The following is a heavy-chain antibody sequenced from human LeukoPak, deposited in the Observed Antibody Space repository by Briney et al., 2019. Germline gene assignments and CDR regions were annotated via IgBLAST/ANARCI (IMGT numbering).Heavy chain of an antibody. CDR2: ISGSGGST. D-gene: IGHD1-26*01. CDR3: AKDLSYSGTYRYFDY. Sequence: GGSLRLSCAASGFTFSSYAMSGVRQAPGKGLEWVSTISGSGGSTYYADSVKGRFTISRDNPKNTLYLQMNSLRAEDTAVYYCAKDLSYSGTYRYFDYWGQGTLVTVS. J-gene: IGHJ4*02. CDR1: GFTFSSYA. V-gene: IGHV3-23*01.